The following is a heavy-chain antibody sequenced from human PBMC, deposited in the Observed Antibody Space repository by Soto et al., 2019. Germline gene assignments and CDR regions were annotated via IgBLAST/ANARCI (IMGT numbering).Heavy chain of an antibody. V-gene: IGHV4-4*02. CDR1: GGSISRSNW. D-gene: IGHD3-22*01. CDR2: IYHSGST. J-gene: IGHJ4*02. CDR3: ARLHDYGGTYYYDSSQY. Sequence: PSETLSLTCAVSGGSISRSNWWSWVRQPPGKGLEWIGEIYHSGSTNYNPSLKSRVTISVDKSKNQFSLKLSSVTAADTAVYYCARLHDYGGTYYYDSSQYWGQGTLVTVSS.